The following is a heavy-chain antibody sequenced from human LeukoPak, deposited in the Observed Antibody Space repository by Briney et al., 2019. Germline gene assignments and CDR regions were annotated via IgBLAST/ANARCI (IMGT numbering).Heavy chain of an antibody. V-gene: IGHV4-59*08. Sequence: SETLSLTCTVSGGSMSNYYWTWIRQPPGKGLEWIGYIYNSGTTNYNPSLKSRVTISVDTSKNQFSLKLNSVTAADTAVYYCARQSDSVAFDIWGQGTMVTVSS. CDR3: ARQSDSVAFDI. J-gene: IGHJ3*02. D-gene: IGHD2-15*01. CDR1: GGSMSNYY. CDR2: IYNSGTT.